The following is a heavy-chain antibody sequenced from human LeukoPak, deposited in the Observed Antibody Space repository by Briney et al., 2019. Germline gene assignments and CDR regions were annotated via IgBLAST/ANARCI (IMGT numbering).Heavy chain of an antibody. CDR1: GGSISSSSYY. Sequence: SETLSLTCTVSGGSISSSSYYWGWIRQPPGKGLEWIGSIYYSGSTYYNPSLKSRVTMSVDTSKNQFSLKLSSVTAADTAVYYCAGSLGYCSSTSCYPYYMDVWGKGTTVTVSS. D-gene: IGHD2-2*01. CDR3: AGSLGYCSSTSCYPYYMDV. J-gene: IGHJ6*03. V-gene: IGHV4-39*07. CDR2: IYYSGST.